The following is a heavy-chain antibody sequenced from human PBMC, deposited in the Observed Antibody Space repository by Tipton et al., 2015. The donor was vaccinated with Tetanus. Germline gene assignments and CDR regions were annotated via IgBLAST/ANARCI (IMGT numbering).Heavy chain of an antibody. CDR3: ARVLRYSAAGGWDDAFDI. CDR1: GFTFSRYW. J-gene: IGHJ3*02. D-gene: IGHD2-8*02. V-gene: IGHV4-4*07. CDR2: IYSGGST. Sequence: LRLSCEASGFTFSRYWMSWIRQSAGRGLEWIGRIYSGGSTKYNPSLKSRVTMSMDTSKNQFSLKLKSVTVADTAIYFCARVLRYSAAGGWDDAFDIWGPGTRVTVSS.